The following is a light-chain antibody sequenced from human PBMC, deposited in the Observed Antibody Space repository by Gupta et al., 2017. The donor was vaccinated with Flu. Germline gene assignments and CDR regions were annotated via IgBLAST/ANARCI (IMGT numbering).Light chain of an antibody. CDR2: DAS. Sequence: SSLSASVGDRVTITCQASHDISNHLNWYQQKPGKAPKVLIYDASNLETGVPSRFSGSGSGTHFTFTISSLQPEDIATYFCQQYGTLSPVTFGGGTKVEIK. V-gene: IGKV1-33*01. CDR1: HDISNH. J-gene: IGKJ4*01. CDR3: QQYGTLSPVT.